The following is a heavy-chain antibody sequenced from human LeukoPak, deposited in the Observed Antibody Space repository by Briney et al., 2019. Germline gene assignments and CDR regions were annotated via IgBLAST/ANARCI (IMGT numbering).Heavy chain of an antibody. V-gene: IGHV1-8*01. CDR3: ARVVMKAFYYYYMDV. J-gene: IGHJ6*03. D-gene: IGHD2-21*01. CDR2: MNPTSGDT. Sequence: ASVKVSCKASGYTFSDYDFNWVRQAPGQGLEWMGWMNPTSGDTGYAQKFQGRVTMTRSMSRNTAYMELSRLRSEDTAVYFCARVVMKAFYYYYMDVWGKGTTIIISS. CDR1: GYTFSDYD.